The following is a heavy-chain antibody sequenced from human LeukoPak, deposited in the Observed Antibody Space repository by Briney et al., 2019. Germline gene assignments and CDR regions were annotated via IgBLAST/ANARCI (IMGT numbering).Heavy chain of an antibody. CDR3: AKMGKAYYDFWSGYPYYYYFYMDV. CDR1: GITFSSYA. CDR2: ISYEGSNK. D-gene: IGHD3-3*01. J-gene: IGHJ6*03. V-gene: IGHV3-30-3*02. Sequence: GRSLRLSCAASGITFSSYAMHWVRQAPGKGLEWVAVISYEGSNKYYADFVKGRFTISRDNSKNTLYLQMNSLRAEDTAVYFCAKMGKAYYDFWSGYPYYYYFYMDVWGKGTTVTVSS.